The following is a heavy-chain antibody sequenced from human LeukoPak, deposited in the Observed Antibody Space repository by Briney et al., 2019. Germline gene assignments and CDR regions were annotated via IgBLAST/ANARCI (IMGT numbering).Heavy chain of an antibody. D-gene: IGHD2-2*01. CDR1: GFTFSSYA. CDR3: AKSVVPAAIEIINWFDP. CDR2: ISGSGGST. Sequence: GGSLRLSCADSGFTFSSYAMSGVRQAPGKGLEWVSAISGSGGSTYYADSVKGRFTISRDNSKNTLYLQMNGLRAEDTAVYYCAKSVVPAAIEIINWFDPWGQGTLVSVSS. J-gene: IGHJ5*02. V-gene: IGHV3-23*01.